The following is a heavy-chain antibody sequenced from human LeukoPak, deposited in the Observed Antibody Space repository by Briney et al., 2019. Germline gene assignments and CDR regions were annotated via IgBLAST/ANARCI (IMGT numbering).Heavy chain of an antibody. J-gene: IGHJ3*02. CDR2: FDPKDGET. D-gene: IGHD3-22*01. CDR3: ATRRSADYYDSSGYYLGAFDI. V-gene: IGHV1-24*01. Sequence: ASVKVSCKVSGYTLTELSMHWVRQAPGKGLEWMGGFDPKDGETIYAQKFQGRVTMTEDTSTDTAYMELSSLRAEDTAVYYCATRRSADYYDSSGYYLGAFDIWGQGTMVTV. CDR1: GYTLTELS.